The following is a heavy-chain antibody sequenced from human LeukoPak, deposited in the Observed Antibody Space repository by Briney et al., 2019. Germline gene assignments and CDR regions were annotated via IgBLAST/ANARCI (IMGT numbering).Heavy chain of an antibody. Sequence: PGGSLRLSCAASGFTFSSYSMNWVRQAPGKGLDWVSYISTSSSTIYHADSVKGRFTISRDNSKNTLYLQMNSLRAEDTAVYYCAKDKGPYCGGDCSPFPDWGQGTLDTVSS. CDR3: AKDKGPYCGGDCSPFPD. CDR2: ISTSSSTI. J-gene: IGHJ4*02. CDR1: GFTFSSYS. D-gene: IGHD2-21*01. V-gene: IGHV3-48*01.